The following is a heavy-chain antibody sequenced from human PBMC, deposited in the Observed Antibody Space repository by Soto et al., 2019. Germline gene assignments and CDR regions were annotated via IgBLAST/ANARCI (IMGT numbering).Heavy chain of an antibody. V-gene: IGHV3-23*01. D-gene: IGHD2-15*01. Sequence: EVQLLDSGGGLVQPGGSLRLACAASGFTFNIYAMNWVRQTPGKGLEWVSTIGGTVPDTFYAGGVKGRFPISRDKSKNMLYLKTNSLRVDDTPVYYCARSVDCIYLDRGCQGTLVSVST. CDR3: ARSVDCIYLDR. J-gene: IGHJ4*02. CDR2: IGGTVPDT. CDR1: GFTFNIYA.